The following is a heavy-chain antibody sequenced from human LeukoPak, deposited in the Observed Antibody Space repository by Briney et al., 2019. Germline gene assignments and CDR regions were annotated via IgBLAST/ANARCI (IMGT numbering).Heavy chain of an antibody. CDR3: ARGGYNYDSPPGDPFDY. J-gene: IGHJ4*02. CDR1: GGSISSYY. V-gene: IGHV4-59*01. D-gene: IGHD5-18*01. Sequence: SETLSLTCTVSGGSISSYYWSWIRQPPGKGLEWIGYIYYSGSTNYNPSLKSRVTISVDTSKNQFSLKLCSVTAADTAVYYCARGGYNYDSPPGDPFDYWGQGTLVTVSS. CDR2: IYYSGST.